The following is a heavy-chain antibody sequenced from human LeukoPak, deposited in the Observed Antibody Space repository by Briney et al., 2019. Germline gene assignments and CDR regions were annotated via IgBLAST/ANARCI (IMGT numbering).Heavy chain of an antibody. CDR3: ASIAVAGQGGY. J-gene: IGHJ4*02. Sequence: PGGSLRLSCAASGFTFSDYYMSWVRQAPGKGLEWVSVIYSGGSTYYADSVKGRFTISRDNSKNTLYLQMNSLRAEDTAVYYCASIAVAGQGGYWGQGTLVTVSS. CDR2: IYSGGST. D-gene: IGHD6-19*01. CDR1: GFTFSDYY. V-gene: IGHV3-66*01.